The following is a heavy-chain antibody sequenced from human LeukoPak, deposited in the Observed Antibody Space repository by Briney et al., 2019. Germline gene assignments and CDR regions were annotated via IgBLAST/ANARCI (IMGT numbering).Heavy chain of an antibody. J-gene: IGHJ4*02. D-gene: IGHD2-21*02. Sequence: SETLSLTCTVSGGSISSHYWGWIRQPPGKGLEWIGEINHSGSTNYNPSLKSRVTISVDTSKNQFSLKLSSVTAADTAVYYCARAKYFDIVVVTATRGFDYWGQGTLVTVSS. CDR1: GGSISSHY. CDR3: ARAKYFDIVVVTATRGFDY. CDR2: INHSGST. V-gene: IGHV4-34*01.